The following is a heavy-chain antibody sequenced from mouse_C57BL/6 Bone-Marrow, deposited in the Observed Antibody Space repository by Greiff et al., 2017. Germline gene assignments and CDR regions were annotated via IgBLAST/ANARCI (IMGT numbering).Heavy chain of an antibody. D-gene: IGHD1-3*01. CDR3: ARSRAEWRPTHFEY. Sequence: QVQLQQPGAELVKPGASVKLSCKASGYTFTNYWMHWVKQRPGQGLEWIGMIHPNSGSTNYNEKFKGKATLTVDKSSSTSYMQLSSLTSEDSAVYSCARSRAEWRPTHFEYWGQGTTLTVSS. CDR2: IHPNSGST. CDR1: GYTFTNYW. V-gene: IGHV1-64*01. J-gene: IGHJ2*01.